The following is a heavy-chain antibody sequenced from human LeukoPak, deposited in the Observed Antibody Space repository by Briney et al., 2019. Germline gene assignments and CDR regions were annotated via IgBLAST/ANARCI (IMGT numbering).Heavy chain of an antibody. CDR1: GYTFTGYY. V-gene: IGHV1-2*02. J-gene: IGHJ5*02. Sequence: ASVKVSCKASGYTFTGYYMHWVRQAPGQGLEWMGWINPNSGGTNYAQKFQGRVTMTGDTSISTAYMELSRLRSDDTAVYYCATSITIFGVVTHNWFDPWGQGTLVTVSS. CDR3: ATSITIFGVVTHNWFDP. CDR2: INPNSGGT. D-gene: IGHD3-3*01.